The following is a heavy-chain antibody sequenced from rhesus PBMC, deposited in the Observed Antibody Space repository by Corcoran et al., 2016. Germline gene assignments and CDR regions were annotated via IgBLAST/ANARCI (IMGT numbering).Heavy chain of an antibody. J-gene: IGHJ6*01. CDR1: GGSISSSNW. Sequence: QVQLQESGPGLVKPSETLSLTCAVSGGSISSSNWWSWIRQPPGKGLEWIGYISGSSGSTYYNPSLKSRLTLSTYTSKNQFSLKLSSGTAADTAVYYCAREDCTGSGCYAIYGLDSWGQGVVVTVSS. CDR2: ISGSSGST. D-gene: IGHD2-21*01. CDR3: AREDCTGSGCYAIYGLDS. V-gene: IGHV4-65*01.